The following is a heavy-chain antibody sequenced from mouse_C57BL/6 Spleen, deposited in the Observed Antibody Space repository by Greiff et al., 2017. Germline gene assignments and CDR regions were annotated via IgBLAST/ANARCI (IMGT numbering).Heavy chain of an antibody. CDR1: GYSFTGYY. V-gene: IGHV1-42*01. CDR3: ARSKLLGG. CDR2: INPSTGGT. Sequence: VQLQQSVPELVKPGASVKISCKASGYSFTGYYMNWVKQSPEKSLEWIGEINPSTGGTTYNQKFKAKATLTVDKSSSTAYMQLKSLTSEDSAVYYCARSKLLGGWGQGTTLTVSS. D-gene: IGHD1-3*01. J-gene: IGHJ2*01.